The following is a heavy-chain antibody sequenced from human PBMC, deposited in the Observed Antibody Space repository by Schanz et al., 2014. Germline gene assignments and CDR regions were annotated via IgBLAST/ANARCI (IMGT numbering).Heavy chain of an antibody. CDR1: GFTFSSYA. V-gene: IGHV3-7*01. CDR3: VKIGYTHWSLDD. D-gene: IGHD6-13*01. CDR2: INQAASVQ. J-gene: IGHJ4*02. Sequence: DVQLLESGGGLVQPGGSLRLSCAASGFTFSSYAMSWVRQPPGKGLEWVAAINQAASVQYYVDSVKGRFTISRDDAKNSHYLQMNSLRVEDTAVFYCVKIGYTHWSLDDWGQGILVTVSS.